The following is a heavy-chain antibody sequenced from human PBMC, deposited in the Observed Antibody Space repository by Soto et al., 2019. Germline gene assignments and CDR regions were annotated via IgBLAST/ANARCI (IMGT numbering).Heavy chain of an antibody. CDR2: IIPIFGTA. D-gene: IGHD1-26*01. J-gene: IGHJ5*02. CDR3: ASQGSVRWFDP. CDR1: GGTFSSYA. Sequence: SVKVSCKASGGTFSSYASRWVRQGPGQGLEWMRGIIPIFGTANYAQKFQGRVTMTADESTSTAYMELSSLRSEDPAVYYCASQGSVRWFDPWGQGTLVTVSS. V-gene: IGHV1-69*13.